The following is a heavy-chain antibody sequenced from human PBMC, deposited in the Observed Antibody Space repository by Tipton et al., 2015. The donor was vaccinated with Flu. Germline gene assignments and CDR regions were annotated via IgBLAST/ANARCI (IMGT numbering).Heavy chain of an antibody. CDR3: ARGVIYYDSSGPITDAVDI. CDR2: IYTSGST. J-gene: IGHJ3*02. Sequence: TLSLTCTVSGGSISSGSYYWSWIRQPAGKGLEWIGRIYTSGSTNYNPSLKSRVTISVDTSKNQFSLKLSSVTAADTAVYYCARGVIYYDSSGPITDAVDICGQGTMVTVSS. CDR1: GGSISSGSYY. D-gene: IGHD3-22*01. V-gene: IGHV4-61*02.